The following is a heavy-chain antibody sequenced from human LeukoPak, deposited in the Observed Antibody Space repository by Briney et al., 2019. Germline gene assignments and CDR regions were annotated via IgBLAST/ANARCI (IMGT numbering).Heavy chain of an antibody. CDR1: GGSITDYF. CDR2: IFDSGSY. Sequence: SETLSLTCTVSGGSITDYFWSWIRQPPGKGLEWIGYIFDSGSYNYNPSLKSRVTISLDTSKNQFSLKLSSVTAADTAVYYCARSYDSKVIGSLGWFDPWGQGTLVTVSS. D-gene: IGHD3-16*01. J-gene: IGHJ5*02. CDR3: ARSYDSKVIGSLGWFDP. V-gene: IGHV4-59*01.